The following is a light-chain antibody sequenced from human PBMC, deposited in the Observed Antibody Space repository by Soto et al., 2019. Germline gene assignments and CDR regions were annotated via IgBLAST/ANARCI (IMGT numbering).Light chain of an antibody. CDR2: WAS. J-gene: IGKJ1*01. CDR3: QQYYSTPWT. V-gene: IGKV4-1*01. CDR1: QSVLDSSNNKNY. Sequence: DIVMTESPDSLAVSLGERATINCKSSQSVLDSSNNKNYLAWYQQKPGQAPKLLIYWASTRQSGVPDRFSGSGSGTDFPLTISSLQAEDVAVYYCQQYYSTPWTFGQGTKVELK.